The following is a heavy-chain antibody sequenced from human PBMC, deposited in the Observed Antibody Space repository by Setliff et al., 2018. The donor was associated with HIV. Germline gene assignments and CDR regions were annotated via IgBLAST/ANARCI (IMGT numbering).Heavy chain of an antibody. D-gene: IGHD3-16*01. V-gene: IGHV3-15*01. Sequence: GGSLRLSCGASGFTFSDMEMNWVRQAPGKGLECLGRIKTRADGGAADSAEPVKGRFTISRDDSKSTLYLQMNSLKTEDTAVYYCVAVTSLGGFKVLGSWGQGTLVTVSS. CDR2: IKTRADGGAA. CDR3: VAVTSLGGFKVLGS. J-gene: IGHJ4*02. CDR1: GFTFSDME.